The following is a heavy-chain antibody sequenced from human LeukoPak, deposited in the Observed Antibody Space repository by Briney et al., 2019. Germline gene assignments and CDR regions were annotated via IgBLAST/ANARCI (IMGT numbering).Heavy chain of an antibody. J-gene: IGHJ4*02. V-gene: IGHV3-21*01. CDR1: GFTFSSYS. D-gene: IGHD6-19*01. Sequence: PGGSLRLSCAASGFTFSSYSMNWVRQAPGKGLEWVSSISSSSYDINYTDSMKGRFTISRDNAKNSLYLQMYSLRVEDTAVYYCARRESSGRFDYWGQGTLVTVSS. CDR3: ARRESSGRFDY. CDR2: ISSSSYDI.